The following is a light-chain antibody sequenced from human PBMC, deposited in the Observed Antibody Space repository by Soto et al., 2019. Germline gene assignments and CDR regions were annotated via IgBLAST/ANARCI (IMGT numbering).Light chain of an antibody. CDR3: QQYDKWPYT. CDR2: GAF. Sequence: DIVMTQSPDSLAVSLGERATLSCRASQSVSSNLAWYQQKPGQAPRLLIYGAFIRAPGFPVRFRGTGSGSEFTLTISSLQSEDGATYYCQQYDKWPYTFGQGTRLEIK. J-gene: IGKJ5*01. CDR1: QSVSSN. V-gene: IGKV3-15*01.